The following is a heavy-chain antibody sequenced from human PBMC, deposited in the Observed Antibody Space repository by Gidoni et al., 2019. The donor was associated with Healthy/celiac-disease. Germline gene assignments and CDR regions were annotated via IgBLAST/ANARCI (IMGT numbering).Heavy chain of an antibody. Sequence: QVQLVESGGGVVQPGRSLRLSWADSGFTFSSYARNWGRQAPGKGLEWVAVISYDVSNKYYADSVKGRFTISRDNSKNTLYLQMNSLRAEDTAVYYCARDRDTMVRGVPKGGYYYYGMDVWGQGTTVTVSS. V-gene: IGHV3-30-3*01. CDR2: ISYDVSNK. D-gene: IGHD3-10*01. CDR3: ARDRDTMVRGVPKGGYYYYGMDV. J-gene: IGHJ6*02. CDR1: GFTFSSYA.